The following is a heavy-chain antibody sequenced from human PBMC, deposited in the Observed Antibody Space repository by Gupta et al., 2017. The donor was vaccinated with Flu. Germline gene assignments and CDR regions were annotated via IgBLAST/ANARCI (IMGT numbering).Heavy chain of an antibody. CDR3: VRGDFLNIPGAGANAFAI. J-gene: IGHJ3*02. CDR1: GFSFDNYA. CDR2: MSWNSINI. V-gene: IGHV3-9*01. D-gene: IGHD3-9*01. Sequence: EVQLVESGGGLVQPGRSLRLSCTASGFSFDNYAMHWVRQAPGKGLELVASMSWNSINIGYADSGKGRVTISRDNAKNSLEWHVNSLRDEESALFDCVRGDFLNIPGAGANAFAIGGQGAMVIVSS.